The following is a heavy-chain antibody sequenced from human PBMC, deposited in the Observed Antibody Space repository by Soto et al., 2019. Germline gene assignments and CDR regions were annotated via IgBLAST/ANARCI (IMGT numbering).Heavy chain of an antibody. D-gene: IGHD6-13*01. Sequence: PSETLSLTCAVSGGSISSSYWWSWVRQPPGKGLEWIGEIYHSGSANYNPSLKSRVTISVDNSKKQFTLKLSSVIAADTAVYYCARYIAASGTYYFDYWGQGTRVTVS. CDR2: IYHSGSA. CDR3: ARYIAASGTYYFDY. V-gene: IGHV4-4*02. J-gene: IGHJ4*02. CDR1: GGSISSSYW.